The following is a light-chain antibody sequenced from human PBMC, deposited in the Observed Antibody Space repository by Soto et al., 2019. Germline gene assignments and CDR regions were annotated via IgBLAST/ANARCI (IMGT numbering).Light chain of an antibody. CDR3: QQYSSLGP. CDR1: QSISMW. V-gene: IGKV1-5*03. Sequence: DIQMTQSPSTLSASVGDRVTITCRASQSISMWLAWYQQKPGKAPKLLIYKASYLESGVPSRFSGSGFGTEFALARSSLQPDDFGTYYCQQYSSLGPVGQGTKVDIK. CDR2: KAS. J-gene: IGKJ1*01.